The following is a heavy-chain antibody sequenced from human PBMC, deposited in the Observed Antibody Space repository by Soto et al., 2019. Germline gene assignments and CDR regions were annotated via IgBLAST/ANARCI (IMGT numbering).Heavy chain of an antibody. CDR3: ARDYGSGWYGAPGVDY. D-gene: IGHD6-19*01. V-gene: IGHV3-30-3*01. CDR2: ISYDGSNK. J-gene: IGHJ4*02. CDR1: GFTFSSYA. Sequence: QVQLVESGGGVVQPGRSLRLSCAASGFTFSSYAMHWVRQAPGKGLEWVAVISYDGSNKYYADSVKGRFTISRDNSKNTLYLQMNSLRAEDTAVYYCARDYGSGWYGAPGVDYWGQGTLVTVSS.